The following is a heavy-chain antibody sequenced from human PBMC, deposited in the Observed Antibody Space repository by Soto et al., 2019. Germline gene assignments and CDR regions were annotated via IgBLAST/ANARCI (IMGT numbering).Heavy chain of an antibody. D-gene: IGHD3-16*02. V-gene: IGHV3-7*01. CDR1: GFTFSSYW. CDR2: IKQDGSEK. J-gene: IGHJ5*02. CDR3: ARDLTGDYVWGSYRDNWFDP. Sequence: PGGSLRLSCAASGFTFSSYWMSWVRQAPGKGLEWVANIKQDGSEKYYVDSVKGRFTISRDNAKNSLYLQMNSLRAEDTAVYYCARDLTGDYVWGSYRDNWFDPWGQGTLVTVSS.